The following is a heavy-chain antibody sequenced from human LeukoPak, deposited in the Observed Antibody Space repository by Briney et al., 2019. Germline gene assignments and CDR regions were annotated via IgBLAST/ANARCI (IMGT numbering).Heavy chain of an antibody. CDR3: AKEGLLWFGELPYP. J-gene: IGHJ5*02. CDR1: GFTFSSYA. V-gene: IGHV3-23*01. D-gene: IGHD3-10*01. Sequence: GGSLRLTCAASGFTFSSYAMSWVRQAPGKGLEWVSAISGSGGSTYYADPVKGRFTISRDNSKNTLYLQMNSLRAEDTAVYYCAKEGLLWFGELPYPWGQGTLVTVSS. CDR2: ISGSGGST.